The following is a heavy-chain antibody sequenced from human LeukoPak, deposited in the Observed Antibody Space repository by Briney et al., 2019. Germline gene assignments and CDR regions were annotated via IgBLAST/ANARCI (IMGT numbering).Heavy chain of an antibody. D-gene: IGHD3-22*01. J-gene: IGHJ4*02. CDR2: IYYSGST. Sequence: SETLPLTCTVSGGSISSSSYYWGWIRQPPGKGLEWIGSIYYSGSTYYNPSLKSRVTISVDTSKNQFSLKLSSVTAADTAVYYCASPPNTYYYDSSGYYYFDYWGQGTLVTVSS. CDR1: GGSISSSSYY. CDR3: ASPPNTYYYDSSGYYYFDY. V-gene: IGHV4-39*01.